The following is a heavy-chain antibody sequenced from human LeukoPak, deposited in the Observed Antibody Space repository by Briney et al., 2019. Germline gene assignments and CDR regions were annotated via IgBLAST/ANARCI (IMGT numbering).Heavy chain of an antibody. Sequence: GGSLRLSCAASGFTFSNSWMSWVRQAPGKGLECVAIIKEDGSEKYYVDSVKGRFTISRDNAKNSLYLQMNSLRAEDTAVYYCARGPRGGWYPRYYNYGMDVWGQGTTVTVSS. CDR2: IKEDGSEK. J-gene: IGHJ6*02. CDR3: ARGPRGGWYPRYYNYGMDV. D-gene: IGHD6-19*01. CDR1: GFTFSNSW. V-gene: IGHV3-7*03.